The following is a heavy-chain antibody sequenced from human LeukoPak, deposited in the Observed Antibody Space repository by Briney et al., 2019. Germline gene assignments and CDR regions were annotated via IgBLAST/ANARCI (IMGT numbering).Heavy chain of an antibody. CDR3: ARAPQTLWGWSAAVRNYFDP. D-gene: IGHD3-10*01. V-gene: IGHV1-8*01. J-gene: IGHJ5*02. CDR2: MNPKSGYT. Sequence: ASVKVSCKASGFTFTSYDINWVRQATGQGLEWMGWMNPKSGYTGYAQKFQGRVTLTRNTSISTVYMELSSLRSEDTAVYYCARAPQTLWGWSAAVRNYFDPWGQGTLVTVSS. CDR1: GFTFTSYD.